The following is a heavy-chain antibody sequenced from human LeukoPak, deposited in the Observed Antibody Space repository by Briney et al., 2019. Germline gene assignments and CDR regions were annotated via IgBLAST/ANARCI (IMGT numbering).Heavy chain of an antibody. V-gene: IGHV1-18*01. CDR2: ISAYNGNT. Sequence: ASVKVSCKASGYTFTSYGISWLRQAPGQGLEWMGWISAYNGNTNYAQKLQGRVTMTTDTSTSTAYMELRSLRSDDTAVYYCARDFGYCSSTSCPPDYWGQGTLVTVSS. J-gene: IGHJ4*02. D-gene: IGHD2-2*01. CDR1: GYTFTSYG. CDR3: ARDFGYCSSTSCPPDY.